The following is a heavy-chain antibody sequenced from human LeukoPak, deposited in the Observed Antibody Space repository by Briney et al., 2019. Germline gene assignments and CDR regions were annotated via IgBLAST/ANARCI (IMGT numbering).Heavy chain of an antibody. CDR1: GYTFTSYD. Sequence: ASVKVSCKASGYTFTSYDINWVRQATGQGLEWMGWMNPNSGNTGYAQKFQGRVTITRDTSISTAYMELSSLRSEDTAVYSCARAKGSGGRRNMVVWGKGTTVTVSS. D-gene: IGHD2-15*01. CDR3: ARAKGSGGRRNMVV. J-gene: IGHJ6*03. CDR2: MNPNSGNT. V-gene: IGHV1-8*03.